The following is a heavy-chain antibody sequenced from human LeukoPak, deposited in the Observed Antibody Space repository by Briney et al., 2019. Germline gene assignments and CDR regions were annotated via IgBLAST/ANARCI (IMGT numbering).Heavy chain of an antibody. D-gene: IGHD4-17*01. CDR1: GYTFTDNY. V-gene: IGHV1-2*02. Sequence: ASVKVSCKASGYTFTDNYIHWVRQAPGQGLEWMGWINPNSGGTNSAQKFQGRVTMTRNTSISTAYMELSSLRSEDTAVYYCARASRTTVTTAPSGYWGQGTLVTVSS. CDR3: ARASRTTVTTAPSGY. J-gene: IGHJ4*02. CDR2: INPNSGGT.